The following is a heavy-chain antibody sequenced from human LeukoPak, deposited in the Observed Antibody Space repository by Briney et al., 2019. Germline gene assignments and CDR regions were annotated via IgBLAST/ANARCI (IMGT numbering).Heavy chain of an antibody. J-gene: IGHJ4*02. D-gene: IGHD6-13*01. CDR3: ARVKVAAAATRYFDY. Sequence: SETLSLTCAVYGGSFSGYSWNWIRQPPVTGLERIGEINHSGGTNYNPSLKSRVTISVDTSKNQFSLKLSSVTAADTAVYYCARVKVAAAATRYFDYWGQGTLVTVSS. CDR1: GGSFSGYS. CDR2: INHSGGT. V-gene: IGHV4-34*01.